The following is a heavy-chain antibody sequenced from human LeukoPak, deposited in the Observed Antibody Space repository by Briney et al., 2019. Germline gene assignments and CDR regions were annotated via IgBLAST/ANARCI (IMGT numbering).Heavy chain of an antibody. CDR2: ISAYNGNT. Sequence: ASVKVSCKASGYTFTSYDINWVRQATGQGLEWMGWISAYNGNTNYAQKLQGRVTMTTDTSTSTAYMELRSLRSDDTAVYYCARTPTAVRESYFDYWGQGTLVTVSS. D-gene: IGHD4-23*01. CDR1: GYTFTSYD. J-gene: IGHJ4*02. CDR3: ARTPTAVRESYFDY. V-gene: IGHV1-18*01.